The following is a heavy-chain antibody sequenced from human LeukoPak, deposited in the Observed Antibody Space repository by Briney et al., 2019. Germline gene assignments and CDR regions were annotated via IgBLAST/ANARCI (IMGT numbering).Heavy chain of an antibody. CDR2: ISASDGGT. CDR1: GFTFSSYS. Sequence: GGSLRLSCAASGFTFSSYSMNWVRQAPGTGPEWVSAISASDGGTYYSDSVKGRFTISRDNSKNTLYLQMSSLRAEDTAVYYCAKGRYTTSWYNFDYWGQGTLVTVSS. CDR3: AKGRYTTSWYNFDY. J-gene: IGHJ4*02. D-gene: IGHD6-13*01. V-gene: IGHV3-23*01.